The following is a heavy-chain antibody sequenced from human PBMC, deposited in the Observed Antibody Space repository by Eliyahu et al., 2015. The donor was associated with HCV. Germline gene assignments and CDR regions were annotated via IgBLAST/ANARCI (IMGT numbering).Heavy chain of an antibody. CDR2: FCDSGST. D-gene: IGHD1-26*01. V-gene: IGHV4-61*01. CDR1: GGSVSSGSVSSGSYC. CDR3: ARVIRSGSLFDY. J-gene: IGHJ4*02. Sequence: QVQLQESGPGLVKPSETLSLTCTVSGGSVSSGSVSSGSYCWSWIRQPPGKGLEWIGYFCDSGSTNYNPSLKSRVTISVDTSKNQFSLKLRSVTAADRAVYYCARVIRSGSLFDYWGQGTLVTASS.